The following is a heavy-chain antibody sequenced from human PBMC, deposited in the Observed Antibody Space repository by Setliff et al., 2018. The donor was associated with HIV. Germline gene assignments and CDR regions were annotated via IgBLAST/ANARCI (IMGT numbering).Heavy chain of an antibody. J-gene: IGHJ6*03. CDR2: IYTSGST. V-gene: IGHV4-4*09. D-gene: IGHD3-22*01. Sequence: SETLSLTCTVSGGSISTYYWTWIRQPPGKGLEWIGYIYTSGSTSYNPSLKSRLTISLDTSKNQFSLKLSSVTAADTAVYYCAREFEYYDSRGFRYYYMDVSGKGTAVTVSS. CDR1: GGSISTYY. CDR3: AREFEYYDSRGFRYYYMDV.